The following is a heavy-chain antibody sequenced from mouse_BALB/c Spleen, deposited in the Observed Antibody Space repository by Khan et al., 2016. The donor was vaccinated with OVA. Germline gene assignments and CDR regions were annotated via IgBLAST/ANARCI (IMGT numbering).Heavy chain of an antibody. CDR2: ISTYYGDV. J-gene: IGHJ3*01. V-gene: IGHV1S137*01. Sequence: VELVESGAELVRPGVSVKISCKGSGYTFTDFTMHWVKQSHAKSLEWIGVISTYYGDVTYNQKFKGKATMTVDKSSSTAYMELARLTSEDSAIYYVTRGGGGNRFAYWGQGTLVTVSA. CDR3: TRGGGGNRFAY. CDR1: GYTFTDFT.